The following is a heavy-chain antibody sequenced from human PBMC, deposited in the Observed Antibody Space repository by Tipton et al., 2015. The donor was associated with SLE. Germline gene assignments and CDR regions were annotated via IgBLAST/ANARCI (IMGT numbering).Heavy chain of an antibody. V-gene: IGHV4-31*03. CDR2: IYYSGST. Sequence: TLSLTCTVSGGSISSGGYYWSWIRQHPGKGLEWIGYIYYSGSTYYNPSLKSRVTISVDTSKNQFSLKLSSVTAADTAVYYCARDAGRDITGTHGAVDIWGQGTMVTVAS. J-gene: IGHJ3*02. D-gene: IGHD1-20*01. CDR1: GGSISSGGYY. CDR3: ARDAGRDITGTHGAVDI.